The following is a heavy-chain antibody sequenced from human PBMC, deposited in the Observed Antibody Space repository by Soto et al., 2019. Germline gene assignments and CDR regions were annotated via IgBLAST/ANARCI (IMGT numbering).Heavy chain of an antibody. CDR3: ARQGLAAAGPYYYYYGMDV. D-gene: IGHD6-13*01. CDR1: GFTFSSYA. J-gene: IGHJ6*02. CDR2: ISYDGSNK. V-gene: IGHV3-30-3*01. Sequence: GGSLRLSCAASGFTFSSYAIHWVRQAPGKGLEWVAVISYDGSNKYYADSVKGRFTISRDNSKNTLYLQMNSLRAEDTAVYYCARQGLAAAGPYYYYYGMDVWGQGTTVTVSS.